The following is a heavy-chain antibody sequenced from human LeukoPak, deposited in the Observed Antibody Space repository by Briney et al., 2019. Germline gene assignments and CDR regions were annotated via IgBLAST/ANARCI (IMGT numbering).Heavy chain of an antibody. D-gene: IGHD1-1*01. V-gene: IGHV3-33*08. CDR1: GFTVSANY. Sequence: GGSLRLPCAASGFTVSANYMSWVRQAPGKGLEWVAVIWYDGSNKYYADSVKGRFTISRDNSKNTLYLQMNSLRAEDTAVYYCARGTEVGDYLDYWGQGTLVTVSS. J-gene: IGHJ4*02. CDR2: IWYDGSNK. CDR3: ARGTEVGDYLDY.